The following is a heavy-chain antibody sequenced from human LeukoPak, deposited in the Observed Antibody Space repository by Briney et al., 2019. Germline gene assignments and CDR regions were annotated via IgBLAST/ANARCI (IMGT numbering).Heavy chain of an antibody. J-gene: IGHJ4*02. CDR2: IYPGDSDT. V-gene: IGHV5-51*03. Sequence: GESLTISCKGSGYIFTNYWIGWVRQMPGKGLEWVGIIYPGDSDTKYSPSFQGQVTISADKSINTAYLKWNSLKASDTAMYYCARRDQNCSGGSCYPYYFDYWGQGTLVTVSS. CDR1: GYIFTNYW. D-gene: IGHD2-15*01. CDR3: ARRDQNCSGGSCYPYYFDY.